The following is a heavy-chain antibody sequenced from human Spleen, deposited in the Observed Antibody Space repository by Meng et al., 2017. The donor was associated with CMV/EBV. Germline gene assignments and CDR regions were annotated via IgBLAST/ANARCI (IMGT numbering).Heavy chain of an antibody. V-gene: IGHV3-48*03. CDR1: GFIFGDYA. J-gene: IGHJ3*02. D-gene: IGHD6-6*01. CDR2: ISSSGSSI. Sequence: GGSLRLSCTASGFIFGDYAMSWVRQAPGKGLEWVSYISSSGSSINYADSVKGRFTISRDNAKNSLYLQMNSLRAEDTAVYYCAREYSSSHHDAFDIWGQGTMVTVSS. CDR3: AREYSSSHHDAFDI.